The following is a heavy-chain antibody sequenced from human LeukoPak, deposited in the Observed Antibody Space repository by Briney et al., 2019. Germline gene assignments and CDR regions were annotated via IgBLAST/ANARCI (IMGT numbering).Heavy chain of an antibody. V-gene: IGHV4-59*01. CDR3: ARGRVSSSTWYSTYYYYFYMDV. J-gene: IGHJ6*03. CDR1: DDSITMYY. Sequence: SETLSLTCSVSDDSITMYYWTRIRQPPGKGLEWIGYVDHTGSTNFNPSLNGRVSISRDTTKNLFSLRLRSVTAADTAVYFCARGRVSSSTWYSTYYYYFYMDVWGKGTTVTVSS. D-gene: IGHD1-1*01. CDR2: VDHTGST.